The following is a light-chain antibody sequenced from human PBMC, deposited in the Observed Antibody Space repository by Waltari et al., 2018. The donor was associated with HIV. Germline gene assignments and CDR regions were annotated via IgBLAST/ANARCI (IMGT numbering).Light chain of an antibody. CDR3: QQLKSYPVT. J-gene: IGKJ4*01. CDR1: QGVGSY. V-gene: IGKV1-9*01. Sequence: IQLTQSPSFLSASVGDTVRITCRATQGVGSYLAGYQKKPGRPPNLLIYAVSVSQSGVPSRFSASGSGTEFTLTISGLQPEDLATYYCQQLKSYPVTFGGGTEVDSK. CDR2: AVS.